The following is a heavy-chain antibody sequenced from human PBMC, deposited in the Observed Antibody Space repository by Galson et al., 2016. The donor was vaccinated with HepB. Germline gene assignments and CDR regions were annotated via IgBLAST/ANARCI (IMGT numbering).Heavy chain of an antibody. CDR1: GSPLSTSAGG. V-gene: IGHV2-5*02. Sequence: PALVIPTQTLTLPCTFSGSPLSTSAGGVGWIRRPPGKALEWLALISWDDDKRHSPPLQIRLNITKDTSKNQVVRTMTNMDPVDTATYYCAHSHYYGSGSYFAYWGQGTLVTVSS. J-gene: IGHJ4*02. CDR3: AHSHYYGSGSYFAY. D-gene: IGHD3-10*01. CDR2: ISWDDDK.